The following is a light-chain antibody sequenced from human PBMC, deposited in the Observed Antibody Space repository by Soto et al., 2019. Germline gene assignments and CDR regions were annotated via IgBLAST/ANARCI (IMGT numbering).Light chain of an antibody. CDR2: GAS. Sequence: EIVMTQSPATLSVSPGERATLSCRASQSVSSNLAWYQQKPGQAPRLLIYGASTRATGLPARFSGSGSGTEFTLTISSLQSEDFAVYFCQQYYNWPRTVGQGTKLEIK. CDR3: QQYYNWPRT. J-gene: IGKJ2*01. CDR1: QSVSSN. V-gene: IGKV3-15*01.